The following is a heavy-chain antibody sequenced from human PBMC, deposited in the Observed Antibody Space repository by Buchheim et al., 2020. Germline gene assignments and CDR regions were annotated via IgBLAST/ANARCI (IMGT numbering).Heavy chain of an antibody. D-gene: IGHD3-3*01. V-gene: IGHV4-34*01. CDR1: GGSFSGYY. CDR3: ARGIRLELRFLEWLLPFDY. Sequence: QVQLQQWGAGLLKPSETLSLTCAVYGGSFSGYYWSWIRQPPGKGLEWIGEINHSGSTNYNPSLKSRVTISVDTSKHQFSLKLSSVTAADTAVYYCARGIRLELRFLEWLLPFDYWGQGTL. CDR2: INHSGST. J-gene: IGHJ4*02.